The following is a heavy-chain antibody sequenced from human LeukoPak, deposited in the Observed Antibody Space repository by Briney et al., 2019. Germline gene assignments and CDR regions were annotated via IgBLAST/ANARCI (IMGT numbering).Heavy chain of an antibody. J-gene: IGHJ4*02. CDR1: GFTFSSSA. Sequence: GGSLRLSCAASGFTFSSSAMSWVRQGPGKGLEWVSAISNNGGYTYYADSVQGRFTISRDNSKSTLCLQMNSLGAEDTAVYYCAKQLGYCSDGSCYFPYWGQGTLVTVSS. CDR2: ISNNGGYT. D-gene: IGHD2-15*01. CDR3: AKQLGYCSDGSCYFPY. V-gene: IGHV3-23*01.